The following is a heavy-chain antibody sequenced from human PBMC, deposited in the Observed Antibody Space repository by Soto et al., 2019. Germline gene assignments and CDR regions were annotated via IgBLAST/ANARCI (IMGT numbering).Heavy chain of an antibody. V-gene: IGHV1-69*01. CDR2: IIPISGTT. Sequence: QVQLVQSGAEVKKPGSSVKVSCKASGGTFSTHAIIWVRQAPGHGLEWMGGIIPISGTTYYTQKFQGRVTITADEPTRTAFMELSSLKSEDTAVFYCARGYCSAGSCYSGMDVWGQGTMVTVSS. J-gene: IGHJ6*02. D-gene: IGHD2-15*01. CDR1: GGTFSTHA. CDR3: ARGYCSAGSCYSGMDV.